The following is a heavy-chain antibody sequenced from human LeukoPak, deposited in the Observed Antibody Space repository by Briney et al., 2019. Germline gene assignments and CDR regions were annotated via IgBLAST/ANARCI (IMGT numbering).Heavy chain of an antibody. CDR3: ARRSSSWYGWFDP. Sequence: PGGSLRLSCAASGFTFSSYWMSWVRQAPGKGLEWVANIKQDGSEKYYVDSVKGRLTISRDNAKNSLYLQMNSLRAEDTAVYYCARRSSSWYGWFDPWGQGTLVTVSS. V-gene: IGHV3-7*01. D-gene: IGHD6-13*01. CDR2: IKQDGSEK. CDR1: GFTFSSYW. J-gene: IGHJ5*02.